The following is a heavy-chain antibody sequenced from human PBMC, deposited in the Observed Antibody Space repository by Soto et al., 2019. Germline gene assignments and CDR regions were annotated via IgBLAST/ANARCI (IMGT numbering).Heavy chain of an antibody. J-gene: IGHJ4*02. CDR3: ATDLFPEYADAWVTFRPSDY. CDR1: GGTFSSYA. CDR2: IIPIFGTA. Sequence: SVKVSCKASGGTFSSYAISWVRQAPGEGLEWMGGIIPIFGTANYAQKFQGRVTITADESTSTAYMELSSLRSEDTAVYYCATDLFPEYADAWVTFRPSDYWGQGTQVIGYS. D-gene: IGHD2-21*02. V-gene: IGHV1-69*13.